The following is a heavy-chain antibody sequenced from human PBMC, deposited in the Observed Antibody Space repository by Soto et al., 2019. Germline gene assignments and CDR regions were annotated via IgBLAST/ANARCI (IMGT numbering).Heavy chain of an antibody. Sequence: SETLSLTCAVYGGSFSGYYWSWIRQPPGKGLEWIGEINHSGSTNYNPSLKSRVTISIDTSKNQFSLRLSSVTAADTAVYYCARGYDGSGSYYNAWFDPWGQGTLVTVSS. V-gene: IGHV4-34*01. CDR1: GGSFSGYY. D-gene: IGHD3-10*01. CDR2: INHSGST. J-gene: IGHJ5*02. CDR3: ARGYDGSGSYYNAWFDP.